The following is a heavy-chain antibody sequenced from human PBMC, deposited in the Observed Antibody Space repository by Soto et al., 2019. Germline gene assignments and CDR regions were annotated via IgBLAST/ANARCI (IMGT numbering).Heavy chain of an antibody. D-gene: IGHD2-15*01. J-gene: IGHJ4*02. CDR2: RYYSGST. V-gene: IGHV4-31*03. CDR1: GGSITTGGYY. CDR3: ARTKCSGGSCYSWSLDY. Sequence: SETLSLTCTVSGGSITTGGYYWSWIRQLPGKGLEWIGHRYYSGSTYYNPSLKSRVSISLDTSKNQFSLKLSFVTAADTAMYYCARTKCSGGSCYSWSLDYWGQGTPVTVSS.